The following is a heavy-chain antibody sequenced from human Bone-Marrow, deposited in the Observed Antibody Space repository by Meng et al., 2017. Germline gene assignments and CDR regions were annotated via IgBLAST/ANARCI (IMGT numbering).Heavy chain of an antibody. CDR1: GFTFSNYE. CDR2: ISSSGSTE. D-gene: IGHD1-26*01. CDR3: GREGSFAPGDI. V-gene: IGHV3-48*03. Sequence: GESLKISCAASGFTFSNYEMNWVRQAPGKGLEWVSYISSSGSTEYYADSVKGRFTISRDNAKTSLYLQMNSLRAEDTAVYYCGREGSFAPGDIWGQGTMVTVSS. J-gene: IGHJ3*02.